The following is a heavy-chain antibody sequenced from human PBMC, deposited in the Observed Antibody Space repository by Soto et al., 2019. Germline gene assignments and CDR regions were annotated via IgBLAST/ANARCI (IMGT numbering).Heavy chain of an antibody. V-gene: IGHV3-7*03. CDR3: ARADDYDFWSGPPKYFDN. J-gene: IGHJ4*02. CDR1: GFTFRSYW. Sequence: GGSLRLSGATSGFTFRSYWMTWVRQAPGKGPEWVANIKPDGGEKQYVDSVKGRFTVSRDNAKKSLDLQMNSLRVEDTAVYYCARADDYDFWSGPPKYFDNWGQGTQGTVSS. CDR2: IKPDGGEK. D-gene: IGHD3-3*01.